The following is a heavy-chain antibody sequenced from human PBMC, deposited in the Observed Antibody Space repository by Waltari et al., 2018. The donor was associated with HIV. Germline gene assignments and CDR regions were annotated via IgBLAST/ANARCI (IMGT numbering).Heavy chain of an antibody. CDR1: GFTFSGHG. CDR2: IPYDG. Sequence: QVQLVESGGGVVQPGGSLRLSCAASGFTFSGHGMHWVRQAPGKGLEWVAFIPYDGYYADSVKGRFTISRDNSKNTLYLQMNSLRAEDTAVYYCTNTAAGTMGYWGQGTLVTVSS. V-gene: IGHV3-30*02. D-gene: IGHD6-13*01. CDR3: TNTAAGTMGY. J-gene: IGHJ4*02.